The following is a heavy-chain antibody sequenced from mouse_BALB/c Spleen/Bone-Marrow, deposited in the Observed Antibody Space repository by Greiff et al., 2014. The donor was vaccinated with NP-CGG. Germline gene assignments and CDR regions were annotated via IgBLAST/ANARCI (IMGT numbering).Heavy chain of an antibody. CDR1: GFTFSSYT. CDR2: ISNGGGST. J-gene: IGHJ2*01. Sequence: EVQLQQSGGGLVQPGGSLKLPCAASGFTFSSYTMSWVRQTPEKRLEWVAYISNGGGSTYYPDTVKGRFTISRDNAKNTLYLQMSSLRSEDTAMYYCARQIYFPYFDYWGQGTTLTVSS. D-gene: IGHD2-1*01. V-gene: IGHV5-12-2*01. CDR3: ARQIYFPYFDY.